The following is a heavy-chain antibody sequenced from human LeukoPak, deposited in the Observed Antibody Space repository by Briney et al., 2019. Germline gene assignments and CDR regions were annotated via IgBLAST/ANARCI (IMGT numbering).Heavy chain of an antibody. CDR1: GGSINSGSYY. Sequence: SQTLSLTCTVSGGSINSGSYYWIWIRQPAGTGLEWIGRIYTSGSTNYNVSLKSRVTISMDTSKNQFPLKLSSVTAADTAVYYCARRLAGATTFLDVWGQGTLVTVSS. CDR3: ARRLAGATTFLDV. CDR2: IYTSGST. D-gene: IGHD1-26*01. V-gene: IGHV4-61*02. J-gene: IGHJ3*01.